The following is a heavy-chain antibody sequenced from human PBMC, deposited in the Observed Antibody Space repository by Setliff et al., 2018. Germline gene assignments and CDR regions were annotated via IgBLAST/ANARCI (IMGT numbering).Heavy chain of an antibody. CDR2: VYYSGST. D-gene: IGHD3-10*01. CDR3: ARIHLLLWFGELLSGWFDP. V-gene: IGHV4-39*07. J-gene: IGHJ5*02. CDR1: GGSISTTDYY. Sequence: SETLSLTCTVSGGSISTTDYYWGWIRQPPGKGLEWIGCVYYSGSTYYNPSLKSRVTISVDTSKNQFSLKLSSVTAADTAVYYCARIHLLLWFGELLSGWFDPWGQGTLVTV.